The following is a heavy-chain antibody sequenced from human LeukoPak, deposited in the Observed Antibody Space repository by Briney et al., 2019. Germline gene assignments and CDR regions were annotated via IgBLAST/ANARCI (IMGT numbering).Heavy chain of an antibody. CDR1: GFTFSNYR. J-gene: IGHJ5*02. CDR3: ARGVSQSS. CDR2: IKEDVSEE. D-gene: IGHD3-16*01. V-gene: IGHV3-7*03. Sequence: GGSLRLSCAASGFTFSNYRMNWVRHSPGRGLEWVANIKEDVSEEHYADSVKGRFTISRDNAKSSLHLQMDSLRAEDTAVYFCARGVSQSSWGQGPLVTVSS.